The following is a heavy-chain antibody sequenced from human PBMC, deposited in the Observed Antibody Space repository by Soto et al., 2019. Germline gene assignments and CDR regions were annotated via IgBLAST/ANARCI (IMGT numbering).Heavy chain of an antibody. Sequence: QVQLVQSGAEVKKPGASMKVSCKAFGYTFTNYGISWVRQAPGQGLEWMGWISGYNGNTNYAQNLQGRLTMTRDTSTTRAYMELASLRSDDTGMYYWARDYSWLGLDYWGQGTLVTVSA. D-gene: IGHD3-22*01. CDR2: ISGYNGNT. CDR1: GYTFTNYG. CDR3: ARDYSWLGLDY. V-gene: IGHV1-18*04. J-gene: IGHJ4*02.